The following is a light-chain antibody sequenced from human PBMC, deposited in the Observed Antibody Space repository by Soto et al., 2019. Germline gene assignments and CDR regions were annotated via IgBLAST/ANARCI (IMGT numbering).Light chain of an antibody. CDR1: QSVFSN. J-gene: IGKJ1*01. Sequence: EIVMTQSPATLSVSPGERATLSCRASQSVFSNLAWYQQKPGQTPRLLIYGASTRASGIPARFSVSGPVTEFTLTISSLQSEDFAVYYCHQYNNWPQTFGQGTKVEIK. CDR2: GAS. V-gene: IGKV3-15*01. CDR3: HQYNNWPQT.